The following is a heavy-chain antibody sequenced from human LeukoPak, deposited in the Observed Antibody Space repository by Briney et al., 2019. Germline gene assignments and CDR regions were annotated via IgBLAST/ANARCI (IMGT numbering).Heavy chain of an antibody. CDR3: AKKGGSYLPNWFDP. Sequence: PGGSLSLSCAASEFTFSSYGMHWVRQAPGKGREGVAFIRYGGSNKYYADSVKGRFTISRDNSKNTLYLQMNSLRAEDTAVYYCAKKGGSYLPNWFDPWGQGTLVTVSS. D-gene: IGHD1-26*01. CDR1: EFTFSSYG. CDR2: IRYGGSNK. J-gene: IGHJ5*02. V-gene: IGHV3-30*02.